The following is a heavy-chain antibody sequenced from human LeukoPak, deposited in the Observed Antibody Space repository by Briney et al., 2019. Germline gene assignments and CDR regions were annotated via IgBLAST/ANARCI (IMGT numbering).Heavy chain of an antibody. Sequence: PGGSLRLSCAASGFTFSSYAMHWVRQAPGKGLEWVAFIRYDGNEKYYGDSVTGRFTISRDNSKNTLYLQMNSLRADDTAVYYCAKDVVGQQWPENYWGQGTLVTVSS. V-gene: IGHV3-30*02. CDR1: GFTFSSYA. CDR2: IRYDGNEK. J-gene: IGHJ4*02. CDR3: AKDVVGQQWPENY. D-gene: IGHD6-19*01.